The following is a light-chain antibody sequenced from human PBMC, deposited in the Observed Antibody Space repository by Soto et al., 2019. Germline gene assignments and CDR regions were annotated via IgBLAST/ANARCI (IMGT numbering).Light chain of an antibody. V-gene: IGLV2-23*01. CDR1: SSDVGSYNL. J-gene: IGLJ1*01. CDR3: FSYAGSSTFDV. Sequence: QSALTQPASVSGSPGQSITISCTGTSSDVGSYNLVSWYQQHPGKAPKLMIYEGSKRPSGVSNRFSGSKSGNTASLTISGLSAEDEANSYCFSYAGSSTFDVFGTGTKLTVL. CDR2: EGS.